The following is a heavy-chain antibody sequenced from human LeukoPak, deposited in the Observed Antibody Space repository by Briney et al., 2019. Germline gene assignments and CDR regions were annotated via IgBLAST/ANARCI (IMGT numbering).Heavy chain of an antibody. J-gene: IGHJ1*01. V-gene: IGHV3-21*04. CDR2: ISSSSTYI. CDR3: AQQVGYCSSGSCYFTY. CDR1: GFTFSSYS. D-gene: IGHD2-15*01. Sequence: KPGRSLRLSCAASGFTFSSYSMNWVRQAPGERLEWVSSISSSSTYIYYADSVKGRFTISRDDAKNTLSLQMNSLRAEDTAVYYCAQQVGYCSSGSCYFTYWGQGTLVTVSS.